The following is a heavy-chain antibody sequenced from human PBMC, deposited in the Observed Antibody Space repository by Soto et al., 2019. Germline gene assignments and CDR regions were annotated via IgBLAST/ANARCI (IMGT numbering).Heavy chain of an antibody. CDR2: IYYSGST. V-gene: IGHV4-59*01. CDR1: GGYIRSYC. CDR3: ARGEERVGMPSGY. D-gene: IGHD3-16*01. Sequence: SETLSLTCSVSGGYIRSYCWSWIRKHPGKGLEWIGYIYYSGSTNYNPSLKSRVTISVDTSKNQFSLKLSSVTAADTAVYYCARGEERVGMPSGYWGQGTLVTVSS. J-gene: IGHJ4*02.